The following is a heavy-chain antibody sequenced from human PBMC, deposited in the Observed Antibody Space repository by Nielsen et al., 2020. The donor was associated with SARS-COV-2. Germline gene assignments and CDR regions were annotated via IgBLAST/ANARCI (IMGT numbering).Heavy chain of an antibody. V-gene: IGHV5-51*01. CDR1: GYSFSSYW. D-gene: IGHD1-1*01. CDR3: GRHLSVVHKGLEI. CDR2: IYPGNSET. J-gene: IGHJ3*02. Sequence: KVSCKGSGYSFSSYWIAWVRQMPGKGLEWMGIIYPGNSETRYSPSFQGQVTISADKSTSTAYLQWSSPKASDTAMYYCGRHLSVVHKGLEIWGQGTMVTVSS.